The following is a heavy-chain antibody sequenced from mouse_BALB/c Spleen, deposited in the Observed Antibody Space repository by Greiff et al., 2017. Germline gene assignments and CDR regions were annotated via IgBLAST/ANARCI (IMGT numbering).Heavy chain of an antibody. CDR2: IDPSDSET. V-gene: IGHV1S127*01. J-gene: IGHJ2*01. Sequence: QVQLQQSGPQLVRPGASVKISCKASGYSFTSYWMHWVKQRPGQGLEWIGMIDPSDSETRLNQKFKDKATLTVDKSSSTAYMQLSSPTSEDSAVYYCARHGRGTYYFDYWGQGTTLTVSS. CDR1: GYSFTSYW. CDR3: ARHGRGTYYFDY. D-gene: IGHD1-1*01.